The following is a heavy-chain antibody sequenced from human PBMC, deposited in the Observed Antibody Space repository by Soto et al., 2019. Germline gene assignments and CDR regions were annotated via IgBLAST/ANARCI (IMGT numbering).Heavy chain of an antibody. Sequence: PGASLKISCQGSGYSFADSWIGWVRQVPGRGLEWVGIIYPGYSDIRYRPSFQGRVTISADKSVNTAYLQWSSLGASDAAIYYCARPPGSGTLFANWGQGTPVTVSS. J-gene: IGHJ4*02. CDR3: ARPPGSGTLFAN. V-gene: IGHV5-51*01. D-gene: IGHD2-15*01. CDR1: GYSFADSW. CDR2: IYPGYSDI.